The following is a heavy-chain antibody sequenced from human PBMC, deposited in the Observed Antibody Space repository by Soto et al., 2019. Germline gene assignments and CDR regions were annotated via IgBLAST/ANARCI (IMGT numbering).Heavy chain of an antibody. CDR2: IYYSGST. V-gene: IGHV4-61*01. J-gene: IGHJ6*02. D-gene: IGHD6-19*01. CDR1: GGSVSSGSYY. CDR3: ARDRAVAEGTPGRYYYYYYGMDV. Sequence: QVQLQESGPGLVKPPETLSLTCTVSGGSVSSGSYYWSWIRQPPGKGLGWIGYIYYSGSTNYNPSRKSRVTISVDTSKNQFSLKLSSVTAADTAVYYCARDRAVAEGTPGRYYYYYYGMDVWGQGTTVTVSS.